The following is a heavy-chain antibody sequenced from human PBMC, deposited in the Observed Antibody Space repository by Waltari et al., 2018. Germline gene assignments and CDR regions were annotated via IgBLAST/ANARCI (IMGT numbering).Heavy chain of an antibody. CDR2: INRDGSRE. CDR1: GFN. J-gene: IGHJ4*02. CDR3: EGSWT. V-gene: IGHV3-7*01. D-gene: IGHD5-12*01. Sequence: EVQLVESGGGLVQPGGSLRLSCAASGFNWIRQAPGKGLEWVANINRDGSRESYVDSVKGRFTISRDNAKNSVFLQMNSLRVEDTGVYYCEGSWTWGQGTLVTVSS.